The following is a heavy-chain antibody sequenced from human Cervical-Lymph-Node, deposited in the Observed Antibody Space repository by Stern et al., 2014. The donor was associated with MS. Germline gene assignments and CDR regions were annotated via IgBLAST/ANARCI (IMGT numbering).Heavy chain of an antibody. D-gene: IGHD3-22*01. J-gene: IGHJ3*02. CDR2: IDWDDDK. CDR3: PRSPAYDSSGKGTGAFDI. Sequence: QVTLKESGPALVKPTQTLTLTCTFSGFSLSTSGMRVSWIRQPPGKALEWLARIDWDDDKFYSTSLKTRLTISKDTSKNQVVLTMTNMDPVDTATYYCPRSPAYDSSGKGTGAFDIWGQGTMVTVSS. V-gene: IGHV2-70*04. CDR1: GFSLSTSGMR.